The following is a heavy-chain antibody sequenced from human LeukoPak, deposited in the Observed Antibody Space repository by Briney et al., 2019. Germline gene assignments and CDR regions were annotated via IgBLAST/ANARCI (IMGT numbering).Heavy chain of an antibody. CDR3: ARESKDGYRASGAFDI. Sequence: GGSLRLSCAASGFTFSSYEMNWVRQAPGKGLEWVSYISASGTTMFYPDSVKGRFTISRDNAKNSVYLQMNSLRAEDTAVYYCARESKDGYRASGAFDIWGQGTVVTVSS. D-gene: IGHD5-24*01. CDR1: GFTFSSYE. CDR2: ISASGTTM. J-gene: IGHJ3*02. V-gene: IGHV3-48*03.